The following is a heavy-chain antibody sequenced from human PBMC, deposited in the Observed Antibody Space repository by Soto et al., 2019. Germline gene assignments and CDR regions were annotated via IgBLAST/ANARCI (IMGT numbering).Heavy chain of an antibody. CDR2: IDYSRST. CDR3: AKDLGGATIFDY. Sequence: QVQLQESGPGLVKPSQTLSLTCTVSGGSISSGGYYWSRIRQHPGKGLEWIGYIDYSRSTYYNTSLKRRVTISVKSSKSQFSLKLSFVTAADTAEYYAAKDLGGATIFDYWGQGTLVTVSS. D-gene: IGHD1-26*01. V-gene: IGHV4-31*03. J-gene: IGHJ4*02. CDR1: GGSISSGGYY.